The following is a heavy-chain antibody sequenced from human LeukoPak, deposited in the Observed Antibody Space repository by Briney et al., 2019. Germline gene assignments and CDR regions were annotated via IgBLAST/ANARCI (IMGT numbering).Heavy chain of an antibody. CDR2: INPNSGGT. CDR3: ASLDIVVVPAAMGVLWFDP. Sequence: GASVKVSCKASGYTFTGYYMHWVRQAPGQGLEWMGRINPNSGGTNYAQKFQGRVTMTRDTSISTAYMELSRLRSDDTAVYYCASLDIVVVPAAMGVLWFDPWGQGTLVTVFS. CDR1: GYTFTGYY. J-gene: IGHJ5*02. V-gene: IGHV1-2*06. D-gene: IGHD2-2*03.